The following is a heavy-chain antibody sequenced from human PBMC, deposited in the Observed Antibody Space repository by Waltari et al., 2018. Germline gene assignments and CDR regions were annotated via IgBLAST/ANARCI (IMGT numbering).Heavy chain of an antibody. CDR3: ARGTPNSAIVVVVPGKFDY. CDR1: GGTFSSYA. D-gene: IGHD3-22*01. Sequence: QVQLVQSGAEVKKPGSSVKVSCKASGGTFSSYAISWVRQAPGQGLEWMGGIIPIFGTANYAQKFQGRVTITADESTSTAYMELSSLRSEDTAVYYCARGTPNSAIVVVVPGKFDYWGQGTLVTVSS. CDR2: IIPIFGTA. V-gene: IGHV1-69*01. J-gene: IGHJ4*02.